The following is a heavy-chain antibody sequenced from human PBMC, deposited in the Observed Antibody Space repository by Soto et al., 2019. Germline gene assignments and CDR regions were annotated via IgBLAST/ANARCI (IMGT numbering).Heavy chain of an antibody. D-gene: IGHD1-26*01. J-gene: IGHJ6*02. CDR3: ARVSGSYSYYYYGMDV. V-gene: IGHV4-31*03. CDR2: IYYSGST. CDR1: GGSISSGGYY. Sequence: SETLSLTCTVSGGSISSGGYYWIWIRQHPGKGLEWIGYIYYSGSTYYNPSLKSRVTISVDTSKNQFSLKLSSVTAADTAVYYCARVSGSYSYYYYGMDVWGQGTTVTVSS.